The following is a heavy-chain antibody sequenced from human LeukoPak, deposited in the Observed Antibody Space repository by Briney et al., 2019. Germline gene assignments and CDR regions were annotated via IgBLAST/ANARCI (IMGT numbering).Heavy chain of an antibody. Sequence: ASVKVSCKASGYTLTNYYMNWVRQAPGQGLEWMGIINPSGGSTSYAQKFQGRVTVTRDTSTSTVYMELSSLRSEDTAMYYCAREGEIGYDLSDYWGQGTLVTVSS. CDR2: INPSGGST. J-gene: IGHJ4*02. CDR1: GYTLTNYY. V-gene: IGHV1-46*01. D-gene: IGHD5-12*01. CDR3: AREGEIGYDLSDY.